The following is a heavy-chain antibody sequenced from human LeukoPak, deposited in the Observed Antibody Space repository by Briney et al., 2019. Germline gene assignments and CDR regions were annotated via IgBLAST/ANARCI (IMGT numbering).Heavy chain of an antibody. Sequence: GGSLRLSCAASGFTVSSNYMSWVRQAPGKGLVWVSRINTDGSSTSYADSVKGRFTISRDNAKNTLYLQMNSLRAEDTAVYYCARDLDYYDYVWGSSPVYWGQGTLVTVSS. CDR1: GFTVSSNY. J-gene: IGHJ4*02. CDR2: INTDGSST. CDR3: ARDLDYYDYVWGSSPVY. D-gene: IGHD3-16*01. V-gene: IGHV3-74*01.